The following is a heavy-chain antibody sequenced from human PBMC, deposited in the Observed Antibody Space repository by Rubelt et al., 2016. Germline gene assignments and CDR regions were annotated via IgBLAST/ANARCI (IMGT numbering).Heavy chain of an antibody. J-gene: IGHJ4*02. V-gene: IGHV4-39*01. CDR2: IYYSGST. Sequence: QLQLQESGPGLVKPSETLSLTCTVSGGSISSSSYYWGWIRQPPGKGLEWIGSIYYSGSTYYNPSLKSRVTISVDTSKNKFSLKLSSVTAADTAVYYCARAGSSWKYYFDYWGQGTLVTVSS. CDR1: GGSISSSSYY. CDR3: ARAGSSWKYYFDY. D-gene: IGHD6-13*01.